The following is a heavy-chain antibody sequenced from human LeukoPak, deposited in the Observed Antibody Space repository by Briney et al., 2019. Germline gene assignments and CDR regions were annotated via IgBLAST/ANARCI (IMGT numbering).Heavy chain of an antibody. CDR3: ARESRGYSYHPYPSGAFDI. J-gene: IGHJ3*02. CDR2: IHYTGTT. D-gene: IGHD5-18*01. Sequence: KTSETLSLTCTVSGGSIRSGSYNWGWIRQPPGKGLEWIGSIHYTGTTYYNPSLKSRVTISVDTSKNQFSLKLSSVTAADTAVYYCARESRGYSYHPYPSGAFDIWGQGTMVTVSS. V-gene: IGHV4-39*07. CDR1: GGSIRSGSYN.